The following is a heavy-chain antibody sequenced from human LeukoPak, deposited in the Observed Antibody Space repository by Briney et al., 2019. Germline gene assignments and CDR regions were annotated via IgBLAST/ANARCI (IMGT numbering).Heavy chain of an antibody. Sequence: SETLSLTCAVYGGSFSGYYWSWIRQPPGKGLEWIGEINHSGSTNYNPSLKSRVTISVDTSKNQFSLKLSSVTAADTAVYYCVRVLGSSGWYLDYWGQGTLVTVSS. CDR2: INHSGST. D-gene: IGHD6-19*01. CDR3: VRVLGSSGWYLDY. CDR1: GGSFSGYY. J-gene: IGHJ4*02. V-gene: IGHV4-34*01.